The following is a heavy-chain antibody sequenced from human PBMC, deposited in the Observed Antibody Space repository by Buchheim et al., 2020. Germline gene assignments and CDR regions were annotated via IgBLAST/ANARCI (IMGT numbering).Heavy chain of an antibody. CDR1: GGTFSSYT. Sequence: QVQLVQSGAEVKKPGSSVKVSCKASGGTFSSYTISWVRQAPGQGLEWMGWINPNSGGTNYAQKFQGRVTMTRDTSISTAYMELSRLRSDDTAVYYCARIEGYGSGSYAVNYWGQGTL. CDR2: INPNSGGT. J-gene: IGHJ4*02. D-gene: IGHD3-10*01. V-gene: IGHV1-2*02. CDR3: ARIEGYGSGSYAVNY.